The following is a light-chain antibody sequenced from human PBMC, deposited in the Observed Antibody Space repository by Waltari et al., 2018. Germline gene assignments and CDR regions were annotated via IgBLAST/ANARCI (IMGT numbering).Light chain of an antibody. CDR2: DVN. CDR1: SRDIGAYNY. Sequence: QSALTQPASVSGSPGQSITISCTGTSRDIGAYNYVCWYRQYPGKAPKLIISDVNTRPSRISNRFSGSKSGNTASLTISGLQAEDEADYYCSSYTSSSTLVFGGGTRLTVL. J-gene: IGLJ2*01. V-gene: IGLV2-14*03. CDR3: SSYTSSSTLV.